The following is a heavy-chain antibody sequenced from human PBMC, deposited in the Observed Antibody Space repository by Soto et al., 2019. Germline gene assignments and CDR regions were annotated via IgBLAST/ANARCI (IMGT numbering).Heavy chain of an antibody. V-gene: IGHV1-46*01. Sequence: ASVKVSCNASGYTFTSYYMHWVRQAPGQGLEWMGIINPSGGSTSYAQKFQGRVTMTRDTSTSTVYMELSSLRSEDTAVYYCARAAPYGDYAGNPEDTLTFGMDVWGQGTTVTVSS. CDR3: ARAAPYGDYAGNPEDTLTFGMDV. J-gene: IGHJ6*02. CDR1: GYTFTSYY. D-gene: IGHD4-17*01. CDR2: INPSGGST.